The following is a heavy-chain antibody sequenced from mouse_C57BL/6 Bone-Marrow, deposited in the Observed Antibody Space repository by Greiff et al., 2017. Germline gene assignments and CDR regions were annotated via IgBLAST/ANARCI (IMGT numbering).Heavy chain of an antibody. CDR2: ISYDGSN. V-gene: IGHV3-6*01. D-gene: IGHD1-1*01. CDR1: GYSITSGYY. J-gene: IGHJ2*01. Sequence: EVQRVESGPGLVKPSQSLSLTCSVTGYSITSGYYWNWIRQFPGNKLEWMGYISYDGSNNYNPSLKNRISITRDTSKNQFFLKLNSVTTEDTATYYCARVGTTVDYWGQGTTLTVSS. CDR3: ARVGTTVDY.